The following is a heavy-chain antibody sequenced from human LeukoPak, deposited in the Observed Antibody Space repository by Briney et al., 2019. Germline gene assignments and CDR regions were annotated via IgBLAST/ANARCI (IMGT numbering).Heavy chain of an antibody. D-gene: IGHD4-11*01. CDR3: AKDDYSNYGFDP. CDR2: ISGSGGST. Sequence: PGGSLRLSCAASGFTFSSYAMSWVRQAPRKGLEWVSAISGSGGSTYYADSVKGRFTISRDNSKNTLYLQMNSLRAEDTAVYYCAKDDYSNYGFDPWGQGTLVTVSS. V-gene: IGHV3-23*01. J-gene: IGHJ5*02. CDR1: GFTFSSYA.